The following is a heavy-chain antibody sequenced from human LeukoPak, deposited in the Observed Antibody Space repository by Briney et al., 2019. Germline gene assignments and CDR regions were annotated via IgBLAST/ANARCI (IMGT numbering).Heavy chain of an antibody. CDR2: ISGSGGST. CDR3: AKDPYDSSGYYYLGYFQH. Sequence: PGGSLRLSCAASGFTFSSYAMSWVRQAPGKGLEWVSAISGSGGSTYYADSVKGRFTISRDNSKNTLYLQMNSLRAEDTAVYYCAKDPYDSSGYYYLGYFQHWGQGTLVTV. V-gene: IGHV3-23*01. D-gene: IGHD3-22*01. J-gene: IGHJ1*01. CDR1: GFTFSSYA.